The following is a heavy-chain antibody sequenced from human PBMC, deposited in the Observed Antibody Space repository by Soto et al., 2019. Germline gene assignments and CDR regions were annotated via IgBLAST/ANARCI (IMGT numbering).Heavy chain of an antibody. CDR1: GFTFSSYA. Sequence: EVQLLESGGGLVQPGGSLRLSCEASGFTFSSYAMNWVRQAPGKGLEWVSGIVASGSRTYYADSVRGRFSISRDNSRNTVFLQMNRTRAEDTALYFCAKSHTPLRRFDDWGQGILVAVSS. CDR2: IVASGSRT. CDR3: AKSHTPLRRFDD. J-gene: IGHJ4*02. V-gene: IGHV3-23*01.